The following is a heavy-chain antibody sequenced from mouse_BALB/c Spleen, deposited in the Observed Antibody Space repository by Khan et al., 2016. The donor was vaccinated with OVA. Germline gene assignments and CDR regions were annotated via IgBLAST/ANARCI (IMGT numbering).Heavy chain of an antibody. D-gene: IGHD1-2*01. CDR3: SRSGYGFGAY. CDR1: GYAFTDYL. Sequence: VQLQESGAELVRPGTSVKVSCKASGYAFTDYLIEWLKQRPGQGLEWIGVINPGSGGTNYNEKFKDKATLTADTSSSTAYMQLSSLTSDDSAVYFCSRSGYGFGAYWGPGTLVTVSA. V-gene: IGHV1-54*01. CDR2: INPGSGGT. J-gene: IGHJ3*01.